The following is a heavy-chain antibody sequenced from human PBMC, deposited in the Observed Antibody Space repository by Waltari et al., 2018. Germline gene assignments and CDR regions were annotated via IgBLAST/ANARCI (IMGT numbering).Heavy chain of an antibody. CDR3: STYTDVTFGDH. Sequence: EVQLVESGGGLVQPGGSLRLSCAVSGFTFSSSWMHWVRQAPGKGLVWVSRIRADGDDTSYADSVKGRFTISRDNAKSTLYLQMNNLTAEDTAIYYCSTYTDVTFGDHWGQGALVTVSS. CDR2: IRADGDDT. D-gene: IGHD3-10*01. V-gene: IGHV3-74*01. J-gene: IGHJ4*02. CDR1: GFTFSSSW.